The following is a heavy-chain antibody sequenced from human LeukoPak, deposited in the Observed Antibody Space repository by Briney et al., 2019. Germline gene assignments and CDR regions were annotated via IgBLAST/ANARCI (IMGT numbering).Heavy chain of an antibody. Sequence: GGSLRLSCAGSGLTFSSYWMHWVRQAPGKGLVWVSRTKGDGSSTSYADSVKGRFTISRDNTKNTLYLQMNSLRAEDTAVYYCAGWGDSGYDHSWGQGTLVTVSS. CDR3: AGWGDSGYDHS. V-gene: IGHV3-74*01. J-gene: IGHJ4*02. CDR1: GLTFSSYW. CDR2: TKGDGSST. D-gene: IGHD5-12*01.